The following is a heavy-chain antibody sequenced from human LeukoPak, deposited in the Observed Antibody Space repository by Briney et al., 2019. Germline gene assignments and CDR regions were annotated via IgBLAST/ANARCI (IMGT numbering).Heavy chain of an antibody. V-gene: IGHV1-69*13. CDR2: ITPIFGTA. CDR3: ARDGPFDSSGYYCDY. J-gene: IGHJ4*02. D-gene: IGHD3-22*01. CDR1: GGTFSSYA. Sequence: SVKVSCKASGGTFSSYAISWVRQAPGQGLEWMGGITPIFGTANYAQKFQGRVTITADESTSTAYMELSSLRSEDTAVYYCARDGPFDSSGYYCDYWGQGTLVTVSS.